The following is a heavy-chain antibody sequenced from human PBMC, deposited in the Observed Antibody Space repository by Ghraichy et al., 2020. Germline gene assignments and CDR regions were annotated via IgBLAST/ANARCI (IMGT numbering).Heavy chain of an antibody. CDR3: ARGRIMITFGGVIAF. J-gene: IGHJ4*02. CDR1: GYTFTGYY. CDR2: INPNSGGT. Sequence: ASVKVSCKASGYTFTGYYMHWVRQAPGQGLEWMGWINPNSGGTNYAQKFQGRVTMTRDTSISTAYMELSRLRSDDTAVYYCARGRIMITFGGVIAFWGQGTLVTVSS. V-gene: IGHV1-2*02. D-gene: IGHD3-16*02.